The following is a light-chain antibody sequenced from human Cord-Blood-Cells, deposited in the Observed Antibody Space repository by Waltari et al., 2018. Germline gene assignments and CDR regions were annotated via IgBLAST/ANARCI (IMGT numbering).Light chain of an antibody. CDR2: AAS. CDR1: QSISSY. CDR3: QQSYSTPPT. Sequence: IQMTQSPSSLSASVGVPLPITCRASQSISSYLIWYQQKPGKVPKLLIYAASSFQSGVPSRFSGSGSGTDFTLTISSLQPEDFATYYCQQSYSTPPTFGQGTKVEIK. V-gene: IGKV1-39*01. J-gene: IGKJ1*01.